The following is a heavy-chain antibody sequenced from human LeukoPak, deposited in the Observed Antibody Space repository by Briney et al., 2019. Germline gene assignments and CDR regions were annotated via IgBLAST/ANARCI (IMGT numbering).Heavy chain of an antibody. V-gene: IGHV3-23*01. CDR2: ISGSGVST. CDR1: GFSFSSYA. D-gene: IGHD1-26*01. CDR3: ARDVGLRLGLVDY. J-gene: IGHJ4*02. Sequence: PGGSLRLSCAASGFSFSSYAMTWVRQAPGKGLEWVSAISGSGVSTYYADSVKGRFTISRDNSKNTLYLQMNSLRAEDTAVYYCARDVGLRLGLVDYWGQGTLVTVSS.